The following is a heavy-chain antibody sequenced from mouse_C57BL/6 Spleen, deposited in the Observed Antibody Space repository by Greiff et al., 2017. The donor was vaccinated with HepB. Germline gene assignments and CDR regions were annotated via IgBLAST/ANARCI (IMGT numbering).Heavy chain of an antibody. D-gene: IGHD4-1*01. CDR2: INYDGSST. J-gene: IGHJ4*01. Sequence: EVQRVESEGGLVQPGSSMKLSCTASGFTFSDYYMAWVRQVPEKGLEWVANINYDGSSTYYLDSLKSRFIISRDNAKNILYLQMSSLKSEDTATYYCARGLGRDYAMDYWGQGTSVTVSS. CDR3: ARGLGRDYAMDY. CDR1: GFTFSDYY. V-gene: IGHV5-16*01.